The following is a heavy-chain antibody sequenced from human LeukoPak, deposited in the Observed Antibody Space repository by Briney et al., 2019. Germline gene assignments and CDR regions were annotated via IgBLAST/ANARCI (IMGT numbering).Heavy chain of an antibody. J-gene: IGHJ5*02. D-gene: IGHD1-14*01. V-gene: IGHV3-15*01. CDR3: TTDISAVLS. CDR1: GFTFSDAW. Sequence: AGGSLRLSCAASGFTFSDAWMTWVRQAPGKGLEWVGRIKSKADGGTTDYAAPVKGRFTISRDDSENTLYLQMSSLKTEDTAVYYCTTDISAVLSWGQGTLVTVSS. CDR2: IKSKADGGTT.